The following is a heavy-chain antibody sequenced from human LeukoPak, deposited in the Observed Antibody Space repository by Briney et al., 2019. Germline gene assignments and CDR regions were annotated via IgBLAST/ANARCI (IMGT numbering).Heavy chain of an antibody. J-gene: IGHJ6*02. CDR2: ISYDGSNK. V-gene: IGHV3-30-3*01. D-gene: IGHD3-22*01. Sequence: EGSLRLSCAASGFTFSSYAMHWVRQAPGKGLEWVAVISYDGSNKYYADSVKGRFTISRDNSKNTLYLQMNSLRAEDTAVYYCARVRPSGSSGYYYYYGMDVWGQGTTVTVSS. CDR1: GFTFSSYA. CDR3: ARVRPSGSSGYYYYYGMDV.